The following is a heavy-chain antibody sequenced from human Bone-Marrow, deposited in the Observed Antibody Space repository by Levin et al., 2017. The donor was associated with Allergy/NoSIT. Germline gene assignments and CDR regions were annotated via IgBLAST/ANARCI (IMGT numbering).Heavy chain of an antibody. CDR2: IFYTGST. V-gene: IGHV4-59*02. CDR3: ARRSRVRGTWYYFDY. D-gene: IGHD3-10*01. CDR1: GGSVSGYY. Sequence: PSETLSLTCTVSGGSVSGYYWTWIRQPPGKGLEWIGYIFYTGSTDSNPSLKSRVTISVDTSKNQFSLKLSSVTAADTAVYYCARRSRVRGTWYYFDYWGQGTLVTVSS. J-gene: IGHJ4*02.